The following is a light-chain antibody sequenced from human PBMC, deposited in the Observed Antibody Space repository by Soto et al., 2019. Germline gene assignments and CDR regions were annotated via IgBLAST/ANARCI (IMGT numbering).Light chain of an antibody. CDR1: QTIMTY. CDR3: LQHNSSPIT. V-gene: IGKV1-17*01. Sequence: DIHMTQSPSSLSASVGNEVTITCRGSQTIMTYLNWYQLKKGKPPRLLIYAASSLQSGVPSRLSGSGYGTELTLTISSMQTEDFATYYCLQHNSSPITFGQGTRLEIK. J-gene: IGKJ5*01. CDR2: AAS.